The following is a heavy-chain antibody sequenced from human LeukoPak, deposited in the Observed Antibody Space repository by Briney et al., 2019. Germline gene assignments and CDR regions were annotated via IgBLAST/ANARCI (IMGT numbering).Heavy chain of an antibody. V-gene: IGHV4-59*01. D-gene: IGHD3-10*01. CDR1: GGSINNYY. J-gene: IGHJ6*03. CDR2: IFYSGSP. Sequence: SETLSLTCTVSGGSINNYYWSWIRQSPGKKLKWIGSIFYSGSPNYSPSLKSRVTMSIDTSKNQFSLRLNSLIAADAAVYYCARERGPAYFGSGSYSEYSYMDVWGKGTPVTVSS. CDR3: ARERGPAYFGSGSYSEYSYMDV.